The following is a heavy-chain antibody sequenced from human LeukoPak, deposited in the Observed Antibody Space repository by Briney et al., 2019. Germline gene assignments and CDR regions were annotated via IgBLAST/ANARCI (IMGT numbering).Heavy chain of an antibody. CDR3: ARGVAVMGDY. Sequence: GGSLRLSCAASILSVSNSWMSWVRHAPGKGLMWVSRITPDGTATSYADSVKGRFTISRDNAKNTLYLQMNSLRAEDTAVYYCARGVAVMGDYWGQGTLVTVSS. V-gene: IGHV3-74*01. CDR2: ITPDGTAT. D-gene: IGHD2-21*01. J-gene: IGHJ4*02. CDR1: ILSVSNSW.